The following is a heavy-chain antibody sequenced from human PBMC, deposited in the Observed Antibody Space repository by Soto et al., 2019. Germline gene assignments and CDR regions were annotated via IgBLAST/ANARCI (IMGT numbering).Heavy chain of an antibody. CDR3: ARQGYSSGWYQRYFDY. Sequence: GESLKISCKGSGYSFTSYWIGWVRQVPGKGLEWMGIIYPGDSDTRYSPSFQGQVTISADKSISTAYLQWSSLKASDTAMYYCARQGYSSGWYQRYFDYWGQGTLVTVSS. V-gene: IGHV5-51*01. D-gene: IGHD6-19*01. CDR1: GYSFTSYW. J-gene: IGHJ4*02. CDR2: IYPGDSDT.